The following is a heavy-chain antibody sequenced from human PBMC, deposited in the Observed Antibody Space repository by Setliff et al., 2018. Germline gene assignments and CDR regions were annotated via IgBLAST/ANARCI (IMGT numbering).Heavy chain of an antibody. Sequence: GGSLRLSCVASGFTFSRYWMSWVRQAPGKGLEWVANIKEDGSEKYYMDSVKGRFTMSRDNAKNSLYLQMNSLRAEDMAVYYCARGTVTGTDFDYWGQGTLVTVSS. CDR3: ARGTVTGTDFDY. CDR1: GFTFSRYW. V-gene: IGHV3-7*01. J-gene: IGHJ4*02. D-gene: IGHD4-4*01. CDR2: IKEDGSEK.